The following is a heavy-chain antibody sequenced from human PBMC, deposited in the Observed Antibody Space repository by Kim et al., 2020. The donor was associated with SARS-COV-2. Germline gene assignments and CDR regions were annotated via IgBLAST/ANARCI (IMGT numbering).Heavy chain of an antibody. V-gene: IGHV4-4*02. CDR1: GGSISSSNW. CDR2: IYHSGST. Sequence: SETLSLTCAVSGGSISSSNWWSWVRQPPGKGLEWIGEIYHSGSTNYNPSLKSRVTISVDKSKNQFSLKLSSVTAADTAVYYCAVRAGDSSGYYYGAYAFDIWGQGTMVTVSS. D-gene: IGHD3-22*01. CDR3: AVRAGDSSGYYYGAYAFDI. J-gene: IGHJ3*02.